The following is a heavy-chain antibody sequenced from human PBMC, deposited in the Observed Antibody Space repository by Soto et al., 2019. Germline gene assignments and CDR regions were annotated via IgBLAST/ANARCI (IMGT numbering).Heavy chain of an antibody. CDR1: GGSISSYY. D-gene: IGHD6-13*01. J-gene: IGHJ6*02. V-gene: IGHV4-59*01. CDR2: IYYSGST. CDR3: ARDSGSSSWGYYYYGMDV. Sequence: SETLSLTCTVSGGSISSYYWSWIRQPPGKGLEWIGYIYYSGSTNYNPSLKSRVTISVDTSKNQFSLKLSSVTAADTAVYYCARDSGSSSWGYYYYGMDVWGQGTTVTVSS.